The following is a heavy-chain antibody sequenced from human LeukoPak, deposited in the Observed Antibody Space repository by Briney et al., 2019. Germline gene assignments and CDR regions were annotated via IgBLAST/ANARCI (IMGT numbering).Heavy chain of an antibody. CDR3: ARRDGDNDRGFEY. CDR2: ISSNGGST. D-gene: IGHD4-23*01. V-gene: IGHV3-64D*08. CDR1: GFTFSSYA. J-gene: IGHJ4*02. Sequence: GGSLRLSCSASGFTFSSYAMHWVRQAPGKGLEYVSAISSNGGSTYYADSVKGRFTISRDNSKNTLYLQMSSLRTEDTAVYYCARRDGDNDRGFEYWGQGTLVIVSS.